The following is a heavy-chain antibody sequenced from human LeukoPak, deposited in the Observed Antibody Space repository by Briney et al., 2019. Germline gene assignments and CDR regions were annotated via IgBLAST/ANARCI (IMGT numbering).Heavy chain of an antibody. V-gene: IGHV1-2*04. CDR3: AREYYYDKGLGY. J-gene: IGHJ4*02. Sequence: GASVKVSCKASGYTFTGYYMHWVRQAPGQGLEWMGWINPNSGGTSYAQKFQGWVTMTRDTSISTAYMELSRLRSDDTAVYYCAREYYYDKGLGYWGQGTLVTVSS. CDR2: INPNSGGT. CDR1: GYTFTGYY. D-gene: IGHD3-22*01.